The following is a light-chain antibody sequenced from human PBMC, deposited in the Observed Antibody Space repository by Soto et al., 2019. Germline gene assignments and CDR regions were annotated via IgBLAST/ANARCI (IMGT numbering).Light chain of an antibody. CDR1: QSFSTTS. Sequence: EIVLTQSPATLSLSPGEGATLSCRASQSFSTTSLAWYQQKPGRAPRLLIYGASARATGIPDRFSGSWSGTDFTLTITRLEPEDFAVYYCQQDGSSPATFGQGTKLEIK. J-gene: IGKJ2*01. V-gene: IGKV3-20*01. CDR3: QQDGSSPAT. CDR2: GAS.